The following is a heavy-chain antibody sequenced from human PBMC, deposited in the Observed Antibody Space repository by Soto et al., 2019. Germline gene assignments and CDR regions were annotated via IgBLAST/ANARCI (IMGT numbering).Heavy chain of an antibody. J-gene: IGHJ6*02. Sequence: EVQLVESGGGLVQPGGSLRLSCGASGFTFRTYWLSWVRQVPGKGLEWVANINQDGSEKNYVDSVKGRFTISRDNAKNSLHLHMSSLRAEDTALYYCARDGSTSWSSYDYHGMDVWGQGTTVTVSS. CDR1: GFTFRTYW. CDR2: INQDGSEK. D-gene: IGHD5-18*01. V-gene: IGHV3-7*05. CDR3: ARDGSTSWSSYDYHGMDV.